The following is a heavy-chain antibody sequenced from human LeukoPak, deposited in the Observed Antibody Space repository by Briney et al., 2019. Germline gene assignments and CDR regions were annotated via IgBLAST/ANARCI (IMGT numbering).Heavy chain of an antibody. J-gene: IGHJ4*02. CDR3: ARAAYDSSGYLTL. D-gene: IGHD3-22*01. Sequence: PGRSLRLSCAASGSTFSSYGMHWVRQAPGKGLEWVAVIWYVGTNKYYADSVKGRFTISRDSSKNTLYLQMNSLRAEDTAVYYCARAAYDSSGYLTLWGQGTLVTVSS. CDR2: IWYVGTNK. V-gene: IGHV3-33*01. CDR1: GSTFSSYG.